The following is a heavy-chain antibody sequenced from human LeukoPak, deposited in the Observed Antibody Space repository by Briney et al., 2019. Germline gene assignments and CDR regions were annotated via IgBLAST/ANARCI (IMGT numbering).Heavy chain of an antibody. J-gene: IGHJ4*02. CDR1: GGSISSSSYY. Sequence: SETLSLTCTVSGGSISSSSYYWGWIRQPPGKGLEWIGSIYYSGSTYYNPSLKSRVTISVDTSKNQSSLKLSSVTAADTAVYYCAKTKWLPYFDYWGQGTLVTVSS. CDR2: IYYSGST. CDR3: AKTKWLPYFDY. V-gene: IGHV4-39*01. D-gene: IGHD5-24*01.